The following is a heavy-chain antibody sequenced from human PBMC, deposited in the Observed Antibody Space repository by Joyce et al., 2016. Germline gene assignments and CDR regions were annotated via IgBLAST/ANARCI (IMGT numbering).Heavy chain of an antibody. CDR1: GFTFSSFA. Sequence: EAQVLESGGGLAQPGGSLRLSCAASGFTFSSFAMTWVRQAPGKGLDWGSTVSSNGVNTYYADSVKGRFTISRDNSKNTVYLQMNSLRAEDTALYYCAKEGGENYWGQGTLVTVSS. J-gene: IGHJ4*02. D-gene: IGHD2-15*01. CDR3: AKEGGENY. V-gene: IGHV3-23*01. CDR2: VSSNGVNT.